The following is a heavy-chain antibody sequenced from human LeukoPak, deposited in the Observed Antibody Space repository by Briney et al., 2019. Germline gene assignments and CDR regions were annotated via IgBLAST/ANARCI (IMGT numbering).Heavy chain of an antibody. CDR2: IYYSGST. Sequence: SETLSLTCTVSGGSISSSSYYWGWIRQPPGKGLEWIGSIYYSGSTYYNPSLKSRVTISVDTSKNQFSLKLSSVTAADTAVYYCHYYGSGSYPPFYYMDVWGKGTTVTVSS. CDR1: GGSISSSSYY. D-gene: IGHD3-10*01. J-gene: IGHJ6*03. V-gene: IGHV4-39*01. CDR3: HYYGSGSYPPFYYMDV.